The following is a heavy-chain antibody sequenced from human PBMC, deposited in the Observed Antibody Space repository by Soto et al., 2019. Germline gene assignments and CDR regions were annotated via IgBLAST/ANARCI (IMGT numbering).Heavy chain of an antibody. CDR1: GGSLSSSSYY. V-gene: IGHV4-39*02. Sequence: LQLQESGTGLVKPSETLSLTCTVSGGSLSSSSYYWGWIRQPPGKGLEWIGSIYYSWSNYYNPSLQSRVTLSVEPSKNQFSLKLSALIAAGTAVYYCARDPALQGNDYFDAWGQGSLVAVSS. D-gene: IGHD4-4*01. J-gene: IGHJ4*02. CDR3: ARDPALQGNDYFDA. CDR2: IYYSWSN.